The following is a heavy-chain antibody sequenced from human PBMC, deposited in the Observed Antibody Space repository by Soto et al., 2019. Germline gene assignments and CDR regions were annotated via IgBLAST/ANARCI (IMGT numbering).Heavy chain of an antibody. CDR2: ISYDGSNK. D-gene: IGHD3-16*01. CDR3: ARDEWPVWGSPRVDY. Sequence: GGSLRLSCAASGFTFSSYAMHWVRQAPGKGLEWVAVISYDGSNKYYADSVKGRFTISRDNSKNTLYLQMNSLRAEDTAVYYCARDEWPVWGSPRVDYWGQGTLVTVSS. CDR1: GFTFSSYA. V-gene: IGHV3-30-3*01. J-gene: IGHJ4*02.